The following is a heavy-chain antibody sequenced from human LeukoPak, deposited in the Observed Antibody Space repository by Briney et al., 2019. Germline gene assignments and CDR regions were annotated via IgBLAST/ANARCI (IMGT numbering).Heavy chain of an antibody. J-gene: IGHJ4*02. V-gene: IGHV3-21*01. Sequence: GGSLRLSCAASGFNFYSYRMNWVRQAPGQGLEWVSSFTSDSSSTSINYADSVEGRFTISRDNAKNSLYLQMTSLRADDTAVYYCARAFDGYSEDYWGQGTLVTVSS. CDR1: GFNFYSYR. D-gene: IGHD5-24*01. CDR3: ARAFDGYSEDY. CDR2: FTSDSSSTSI.